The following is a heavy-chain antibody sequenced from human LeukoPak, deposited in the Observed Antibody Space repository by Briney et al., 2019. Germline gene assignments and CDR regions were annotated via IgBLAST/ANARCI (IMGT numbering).Heavy chain of an antibody. CDR3: AREEWTTVTPYYYYGMDV. CDR2: IGSDNKP. CDR1: GFTFSAYA. V-gene: IGHV3-23*01. D-gene: IGHD4-17*01. J-gene: IGHJ6*02. Sequence: PGGSLRLSCEASGFTFSAYAMTWVRQAPGKGLEWVSSIGSDNKPHYSESVKGRFAISRDNSKSMLFLQLNSLRAEDSAVYYCAREEWTTVTPYYYYGMDVWGQGTTVTVSS.